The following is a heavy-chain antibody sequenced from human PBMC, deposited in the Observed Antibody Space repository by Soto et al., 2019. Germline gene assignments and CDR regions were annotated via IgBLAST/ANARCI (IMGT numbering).Heavy chain of an antibody. V-gene: IGHV3-15*07. Sequence: EVQLVESGGGLVKPGGSLRLSCAASDFTLTAAWMHWVRQAPGKGLEWVGRIKSETSGGAADYAVPVKGRFTISRDDSKNTLYLQMNSLKTEDTAVYYCTTDAAQNDGRGNYYEGAYWGQGTLVTVSS. D-gene: IGHD3-22*01. CDR3: TTDAAQNDGRGNYYEGAY. CDR1: DFTLTAAW. J-gene: IGHJ4*02. CDR2: IKSETSGGAA.